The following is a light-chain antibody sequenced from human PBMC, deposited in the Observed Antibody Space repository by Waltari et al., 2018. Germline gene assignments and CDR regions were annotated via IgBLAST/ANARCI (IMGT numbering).Light chain of an antibody. V-gene: IGLV2-11*01. J-gene: IGLJ1*01. CDR1: SSDVGGYDY. CDR2: GVT. Sequence: QSALTQPRSVSGSPGQSVTISCTGTSSDVGGYDYVSWYQQQSAKAPKLIIFGVTERPSGFPDRFPGSKSGNTASLTISGLQSEDEADYYCCSYAGSYTEVFGTGTTVTVL. CDR3: CSYAGSYTEV.